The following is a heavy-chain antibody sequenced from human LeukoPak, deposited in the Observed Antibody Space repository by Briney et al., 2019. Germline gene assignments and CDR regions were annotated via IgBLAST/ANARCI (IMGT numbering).Heavy chain of an antibody. CDR1: GFTFSSYS. CDR2: ISSSSSTI. V-gene: IGHV3-48*01. CDR3: ARDPYYYGSGSYPPAGFDP. D-gene: IGHD3-10*01. Sequence: GGSLRLSCAASGFTFSSYSMNWVRQAPGKGLEWVSYISSSSSTIYYADSVKGRFTISRDNAKNSLYLQVNSLRAEDTAVYYCARDPYYYGSGSYPPAGFDPWGQGTLVTVSS. J-gene: IGHJ5*02.